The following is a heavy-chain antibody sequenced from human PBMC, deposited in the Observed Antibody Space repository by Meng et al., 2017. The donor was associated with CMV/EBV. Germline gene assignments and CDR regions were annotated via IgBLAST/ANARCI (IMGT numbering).Heavy chain of an antibody. Sequence: SVKVSCKASGGTFSSYTISWARQAPGQGLEWMGRIIPILGIANYAQKFQGRVTITADKSTSTAYMELSSLRSEDTAVYYCARFARSTSHYWYFDLWGRGTLVTVSS. V-gene: IGHV1-69*02. CDR1: GGTFSSYT. J-gene: IGHJ2*01. CDR3: ARFARSTSHYWYFDL. D-gene: IGHD2-2*01. CDR2: IIPILGIA.